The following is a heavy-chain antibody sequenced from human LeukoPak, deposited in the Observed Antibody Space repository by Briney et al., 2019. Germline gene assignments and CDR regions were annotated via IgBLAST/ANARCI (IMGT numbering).Heavy chain of an antibody. D-gene: IGHD6-19*01. CDR2: ISSSGSTI. J-gene: IGHJ4*02. CDR3: ARLPDSSTDY. Sequence: PGGSLRLSCAASGFTFSGYEMNWVRQAPGKGLEWVTYISSSGSTIYYADSVKGRFTISRDNAKNSLYLQMNSLRAEDTAVYYCARLPDSSTDYWGQGTLVTASS. CDR1: GFTFSGYE. V-gene: IGHV3-48*03.